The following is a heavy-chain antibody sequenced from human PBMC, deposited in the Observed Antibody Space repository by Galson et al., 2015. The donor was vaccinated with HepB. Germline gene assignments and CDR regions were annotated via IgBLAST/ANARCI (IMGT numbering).Heavy chain of an antibody. J-gene: IGHJ3*02. Sequence: SVKVSCKVSGYTLTDLSMHWVRQAPGKGLEWMGGFDPEDGETIYAQKFQGRVTMTEDTSTDTAYMELSSLRSEDTAAYYCATDSPVAGIDAFDIWGQGTMVTVAS. CDR1: GYTLTDLS. D-gene: IGHD6-19*01. CDR3: ATDSPVAGIDAFDI. CDR2: FDPEDGET. V-gene: IGHV1-24*01.